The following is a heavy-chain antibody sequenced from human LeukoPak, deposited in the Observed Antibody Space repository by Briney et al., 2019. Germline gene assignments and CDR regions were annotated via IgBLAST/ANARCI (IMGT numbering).Heavy chain of an antibody. D-gene: IGHD2-2*03. CDR2: ISDSSST. V-gene: IGHV3-23*01. J-gene: IGHJ5*02. CDR3: AKTISGYCSRTSCLNWFDP. Sequence: PGGSLRLSCAASGFTFSSYAMSWVRQAPGKGLEWFSTISDSSSTYYADSVKGRFTISRDNSKNTVYLQMNSLRVEDTAVYYCAKTISGYCSRTSCLNWFDPWGQGILVTVSS. CDR1: GFTFSSYA.